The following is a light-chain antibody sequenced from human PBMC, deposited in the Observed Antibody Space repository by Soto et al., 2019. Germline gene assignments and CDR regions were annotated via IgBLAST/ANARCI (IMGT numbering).Light chain of an antibody. CDR3: XXXXXSPPYT. CDR2: GSS. Sequence: EIVLTQSPGILSLSPGERATLSCRASQTVSGNYLAWYQQKPGQSPRLLIYGSSDRATGIPDRFSGSGSGTDFTLTINRVEPEDXXVXXXXXXXXSPPYTFGQGTTLEI. CDR1: QTVSGNY. J-gene: IGKJ2*01. V-gene: IGKV3-20*01.